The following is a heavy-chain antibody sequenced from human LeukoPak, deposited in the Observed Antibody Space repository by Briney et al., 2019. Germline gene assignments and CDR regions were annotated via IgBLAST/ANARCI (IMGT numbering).Heavy chain of an antibody. J-gene: IGHJ6*03. CDR1: RGTFSSYA. CDR2: IIPIFGTA. D-gene: IGHD1-1*01. Sequence: VASVKVSCKASRGTFSSYAISWVRQAPGQGLEWMGGIIPIFGTANYAQKFQGRVTITTDESTSTAYMELSSLRPEDTAVYYCARGEAPTGTXYXMXXXGXXXTV. CDR3: ARGEAPTGTXYXMXX. V-gene: IGHV1-69*05.